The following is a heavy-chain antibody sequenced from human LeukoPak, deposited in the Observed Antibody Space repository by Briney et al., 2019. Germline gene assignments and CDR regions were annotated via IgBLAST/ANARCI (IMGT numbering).Heavy chain of an antibody. V-gene: IGHV3-11*01. D-gene: IGHD3-3*01. CDR2: ISSASFVI. CDR1: GFTFSDYY. Sequence: PGGSLRLSCEASGFTFSDYYMSWVRQAPGKGLEWTSHISSASFVIDYGESVKGRTTISRDNAKNSLYLQMNSLTAEDTAVYYCARVRDTILPYYFDYWGQGTLVTVSS. J-gene: IGHJ4*02. CDR3: ARVRDTILPYYFDY.